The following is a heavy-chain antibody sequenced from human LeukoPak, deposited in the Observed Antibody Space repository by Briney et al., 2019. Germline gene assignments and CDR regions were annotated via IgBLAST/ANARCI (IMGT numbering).Heavy chain of an antibody. Sequence: SETLSLTCAVYGGSFSGYYWSWIRQPPGKGLEWIGEINHSGSTNYNPSLKSRVTISVDTSKNQFSLKLSSVTAADTAVYYCARGGYYGSGSYSYYYYGMDVWGQGTTVTVSS. CDR2: INHSGST. V-gene: IGHV4-34*01. D-gene: IGHD3-10*01. J-gene: IGHJ6*02. CDR1: GGSFSGYY. CDR3: ARGGYYGSGSYSYYYYGMDV.